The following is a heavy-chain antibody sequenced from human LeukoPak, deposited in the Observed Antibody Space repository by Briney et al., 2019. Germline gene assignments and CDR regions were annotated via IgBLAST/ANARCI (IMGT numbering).Heavy chain of an antibody. Sequence: NASETLSLTCAVYGGSFSGYYWSWIRQPAGKGLEWIGRIYTSGSTNYNPSLKSRVTMSVDTSKNQFSLKLSSVTAADTAVYYCASSSGWTGDWFDPWGQGTLVTVSS. V-gene: IGHV4-59*10. CDR3: ASSSGWTGDWFDP. J-gene: IGHJ5*02. CDR1: GGSFSGYY. D-gene: IGHD6-19*01. CDR2: IYTSGST.